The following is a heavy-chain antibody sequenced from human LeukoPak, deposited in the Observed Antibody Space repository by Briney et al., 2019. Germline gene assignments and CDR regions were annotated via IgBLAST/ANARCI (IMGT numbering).Heavy chain of an antibody. D-gene: IGHD3-10*01. Sequence: GGSLRLSCAASGFTCSTYWMTWVRQAPGKGLEWVANIKQDGSEKYYVDSVRGRFTISRDNAKNSLYLQMNSLRADDTAVYFCARNTGDCWGQGTLVTVSS. J-gene: IGHJ4*02. CDR2: IKQDGSEK. CDR1: GFTCSTYW. CDR3: ARNTGDC. V-gene: IGHV3-7*04.